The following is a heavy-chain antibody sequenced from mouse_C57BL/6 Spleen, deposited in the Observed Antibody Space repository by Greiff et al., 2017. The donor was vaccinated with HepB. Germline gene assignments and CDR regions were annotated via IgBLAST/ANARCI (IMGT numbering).Heavy chain of an antibody. CDR2: IYPGDGDT. CDR1: GYAFSSYW. Sequence: QVQLQQSGAELVKPGASVKISCKASGYAFSSYWMNWVKQRPGKGLEWIGQIYPGDGDTNYNGKFKGKATLTADKSSSTAYMQLSSLTSEDSAVYFCARRIYYGYDLAYWGQGTLVTVSA. CDR3: ARRIYYGYDLAY. D-gene: IGHD2-2*01. J-gene: IGHJ3*01. V-gene: IGHV1-80*01.